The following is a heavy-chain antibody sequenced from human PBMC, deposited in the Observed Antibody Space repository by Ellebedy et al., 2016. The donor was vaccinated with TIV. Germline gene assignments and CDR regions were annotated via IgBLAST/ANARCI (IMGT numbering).Heavy chain of an antibody. CDR1: GVSFNNYY. CDR2: FNLRGTT. V-gene: IGHV4-34*01. CDR3: ARGVDY. Sequence: MPSETLSLTCAVYGVSFNNYYWSWIRQFPGKGLEWIGEFNLRGTTNYNPSLKTRVTISVDTSKNWFTLKLNSVTAADTAVYYCARGVDYWGQGALVSVSS. J-gene: IGHJ4*02.